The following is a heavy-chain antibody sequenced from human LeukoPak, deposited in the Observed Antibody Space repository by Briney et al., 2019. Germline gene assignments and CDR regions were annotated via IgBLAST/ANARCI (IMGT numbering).Heavy chain of an antibody. CDR3: ASNTGTVFDY. V-gene: IGHV4-59*01. CDR1: GFTFSSYG. Sequence: LSCAASGFTFSSYGMSWVRQPPGKGLEWIGYVYYSGSTEYNPSLRSRVTISLGMSKRQFSLNLTSVTAADTAVYYCASNTGTVFDYWGQGALVTVSS. CDR2: VYYSGST. D-gene: IGHD7-27*01. J-gene: IGHJ4*02.